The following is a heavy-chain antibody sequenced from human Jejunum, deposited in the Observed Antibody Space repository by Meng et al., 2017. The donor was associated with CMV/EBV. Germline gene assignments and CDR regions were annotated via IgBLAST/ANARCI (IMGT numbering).Heavy chain of an antibody. CDR3: ARRADYIDF. V-gene: IGHV3-23*01. D-gene: IGHD4/OR15-4a*01. CDR1: GFTFSTHV. CDR2: ITDSGENI. Sequence: EVPLLESGGGLVQPGGSLRLSCAASGFTFSTHVMNWVRQAPGRGLEWVSSITDSGENIYYADSVRGRFTVSRDNSKNTLYLQMNSLRAEDTAVYHCARRADYIDFWGQGTLVTVSS. J-gene: IGHJ4*02.